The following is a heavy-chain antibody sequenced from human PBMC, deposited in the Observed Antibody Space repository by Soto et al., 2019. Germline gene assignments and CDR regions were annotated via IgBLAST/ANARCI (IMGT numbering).Heavy chain of an antibody. V-gene: IGHV3-7*01. D-gene: IGHD3-9*01. J-gene: IGHJ4*02. CDR3: ARDVILRSFDWFPPVATIQDY. Sequence: GGSLRLSCTASGFTFSSFFMNWVRQAPGKGPEWVSDINKDGSENYYVDSVKGRFTISRDNAKNTLYLHMNSLKADDTAVYYFARDVILRSFDWFPPVATIQDYWGQGTLVTVSS. CDR2: INKDGSEN. CDR1: GFTFSSFF.